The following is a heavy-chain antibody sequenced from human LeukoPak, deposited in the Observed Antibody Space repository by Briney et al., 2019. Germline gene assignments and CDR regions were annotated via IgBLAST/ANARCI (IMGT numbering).Heavy chain of an antibody. J-gene: IGHJ4*02. V-gene: IGHV3-15*01. CDR1: GFTFSNAW. D-gene: IGHD3-16*01. Sequence: KPGGSLRLSCAASGFTFSNAWMSWVRQAPGKGLEWVGRIKSKTDGGTTDYAAPVKSRFTISRDDSKNTLYLQMNSLKTEDTAVYYCTTLTLIEDDLYWGQGTLVTVSS. CDR2: IKSKTDGGTT. CDR3: TTLTLIEDDLY.